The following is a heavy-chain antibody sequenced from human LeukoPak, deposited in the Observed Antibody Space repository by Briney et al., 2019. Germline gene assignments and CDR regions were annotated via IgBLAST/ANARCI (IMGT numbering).Heavy chain of an antibody. CDR2: IKQDGSEK. Sequence: GGSLRLSCAASGFTFSSYWMSWVRQAPGKGLEWVANIKQDGSEKYYVDSVKGRFTISRDNAKNSLYLQMNSLRAEDTAVYYCARGGVVNNYYDSSGYYSVYWGQGTLVTVSP. CDR3: ARGGVVNNYYDSSGYYSVY. V-gene: IGHV3-7*03. CDR1: GFTFSSYW. D-gene: IGHD3-22*01. J-gene: IGHJ4*02.